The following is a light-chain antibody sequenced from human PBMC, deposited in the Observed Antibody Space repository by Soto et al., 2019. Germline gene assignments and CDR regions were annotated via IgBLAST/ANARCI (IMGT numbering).Light chain of an antibody. V-gene: IGKV1-39*01. CDR3: QQSYSTLSIT. CDR1: ESLARH. J-gene: IGKJ5*01. Sequence: DIQMTQSPSSLSASVGDRVTITCRASESLARHLNGYQQKPGKAPKLLIYAASSLQNGVPSRFRGGGSGTDFTLTISNLQPEDFATYYCQQSYSTLSITFGQGTRLEIK. CDR2: AAS.